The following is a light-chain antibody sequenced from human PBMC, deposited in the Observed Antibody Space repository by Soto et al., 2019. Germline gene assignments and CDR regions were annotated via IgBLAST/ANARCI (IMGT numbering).Light chain of an antibody. V-gene: IGKV3-20*01. Sequence: EIGLTQSPATLSLSPGERATLSCRSSQSVRNVYLAWYQQKPGRAPSLLIYDASHRATGIPDRVSGSGSGTDLTLTINCLEPEDFAVYSCQQSRSSPRTFGQGTKLEIK. CDR2: DAS. CDR1: QSVRNVY. J-gene: IGKJ2*01. CDR3: QQSRSSPRT.